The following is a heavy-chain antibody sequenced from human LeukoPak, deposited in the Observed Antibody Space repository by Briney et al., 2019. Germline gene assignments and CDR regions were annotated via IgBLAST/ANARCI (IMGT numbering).Heavy chain of an antibody. D-gene: IGHD3-22*01. CDR1: GGSISSSNW. Sequence: PSGTLSLTCAVSGGSISSSNWWSWVRRPPGKGLEWIGEIYHSGSTNYNPSLKSRVTISVDTSKNQFSLKLSSVTAADTAVYYCARRNYYDSSVYYWGQGTLVTVSS. V-gene: IGHV4-4*02. J-gene: IGHJ4*02. CDR2: IYHSGST. CDR3: ARRNYYDSSVYY.